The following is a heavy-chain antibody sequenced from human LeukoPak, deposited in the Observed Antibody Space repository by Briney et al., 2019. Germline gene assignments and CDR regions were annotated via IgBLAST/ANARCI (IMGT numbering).Heavy chain of an antibody. CDR3: AREVGEVDSSGYYGPTKAYDY. J-gene: IGHJ4*02. D-gene: IGHD3-22*01. Sequence: SETLSLTCAVYGGSFSGYYWSWIRQPPGKGLEWIGEINQSGSTNYNPSLKSRVTISVDTSKNQFSLKLSSVTAADTAVYYCAREVGEVDSSGYYGPTKAYDYWGQGTLVTVSS. CDR2: INQSGST. CDR1: GGSFSGYY. V-gene: IGHV4-34*01.